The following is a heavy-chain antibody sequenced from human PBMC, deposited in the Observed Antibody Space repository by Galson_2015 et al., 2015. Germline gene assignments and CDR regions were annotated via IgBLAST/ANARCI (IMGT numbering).Heavy chain of an antibody. Sequence: SLRLSCAASGFTFSSYWMSWVRQAPGKGLEWVANIKQDGSEKYYVDSVKGRFTISRDNAKNSLYLQMNSLRAEDTAVYYCARDGGWAAAAGTGGYYFDYWGQGTLVTVSS. CDR2: IKQDGSEK. V-gene: IGHV3-7*05. J-gene: IGHJ4*02. CDR1: GFTFSSYW. D-gene: IGHD6-13*01. CDR3: ARDGGWAAAAGTGGYYFDY.